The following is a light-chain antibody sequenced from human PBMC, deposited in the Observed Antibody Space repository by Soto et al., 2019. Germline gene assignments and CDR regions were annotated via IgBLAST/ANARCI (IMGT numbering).Light chain of an antibody. V-gene: IGLV2-14*01. CDR2: DVS. Sequence: QSALTQPASVSGSPGQSITISCTGTSSDVGGYNYVSWYQQHPGKAPKLMIYDVSNRPTGVSNRHSGSKSGNTASLTISGLQAEDEAHYYCSSYTSSSTLYVFGTGTKLTVL. J-gene: IGLJ1*01. CDR3: SSYTSSSTLYV. CDR1: SSDVGGYNY.